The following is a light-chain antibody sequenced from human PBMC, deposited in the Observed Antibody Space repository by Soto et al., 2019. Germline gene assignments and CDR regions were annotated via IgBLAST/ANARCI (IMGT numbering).Light chain of an antibody. Sequence: DVQMTQSPSSLSASVGDRVTITCQASQDISNFLNWYQQKQGKAPKLLIFDASNLGSGVPSRFSGSGSGTDFTLTISSLQPEDIAIYYCQQYDHLPLTFGGGAKGEIK. V-gene: IGKV1-33*01. CDR1: QDISNF. CDR2: DAS. J-gene: IGKJ4*01. CDR3: QQYDHLPLT.